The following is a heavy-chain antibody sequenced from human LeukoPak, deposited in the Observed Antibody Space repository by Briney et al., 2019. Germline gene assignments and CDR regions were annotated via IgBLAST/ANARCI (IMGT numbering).Heavy chain of an antibody. CDR1: GFTFSSYW. V-gene: IGHV3-49*03. D-gene: IGHD7-27*01. CDR3: TIPRVWGLNDALDI. CDR2: IRSKAYGGTT. Sequence: GGSLRLSCAASGFTFSSYWMSWFRQAPGKGLEWVGFIRSKAYGGTTEYAASVKGRFTISRDDSKSIAYLQMNSLKTEDTAVYYCTIPRVWGLNDALDIWGQGTMVTVSS. J-gene: IGHJ3*02.